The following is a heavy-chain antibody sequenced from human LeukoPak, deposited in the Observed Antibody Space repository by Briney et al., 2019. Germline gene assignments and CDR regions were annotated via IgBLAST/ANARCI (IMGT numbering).Heavy chain of an antibody. CDR2: ISSSSSYM. J-gene: IGHJ4*02. Sequence: GGSLRLSCAASGFIFSSYSMNWVRQAPGKGLEWVSSISSSSSYMYYADSLKGRFTISRDNAKNSLYLQMNSLRAEDTAVYYCASSTSRAGGPGGHSFDYWGQGTLITVS. D-gene: IGHD2-2*01. CDR1: GFIFSSYS. CDR3: ASSTSRAGGPGGHSFDY. V-gene: IGHV3-21*01.